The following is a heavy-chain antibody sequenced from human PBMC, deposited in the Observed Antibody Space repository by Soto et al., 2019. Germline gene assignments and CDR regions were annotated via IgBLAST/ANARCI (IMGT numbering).Heavy chain of an antibody. CDR3: AREGINNYNEYYFDS. J-gene: IGHJ4*02. V-gene: IGHV3-21*01. CDR2: ISGSGNYT. CDR1: GSTFSTYS. D-gene: IGHD4-4*01. Sequence: GSLIISCGETGSTFSTYSMNWVLQPPGKGLEWGSSISGSGNYTHYADFLRGRFTISRDNAKTSLYLQMNRLRAEDTAVYYCAREGINNYNEYYFDSWGQGTVVTVSS.